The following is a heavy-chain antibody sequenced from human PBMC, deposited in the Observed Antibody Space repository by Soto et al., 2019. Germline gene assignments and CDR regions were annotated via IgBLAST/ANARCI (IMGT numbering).Heavy chain of an antibody. CDR3: ARGGSSGGENWFDP. J-gene: IGHJ5*02. Sequence: PSETLSLTCTVPGGSVSSGSYYWSWIRQPPGKGLEWIGYTYYSGSTNYNPSPKSRVTISVDTSKNQFSLKLSSVTAADTAVYYCARGGSSGGENWFDPGGQGTLVTVSS. V-gene: IGHV4-61*01. CDR2: TYYSGST. CDR1: GGSVSSGSYY. D-gene: IGHD1-26*01.